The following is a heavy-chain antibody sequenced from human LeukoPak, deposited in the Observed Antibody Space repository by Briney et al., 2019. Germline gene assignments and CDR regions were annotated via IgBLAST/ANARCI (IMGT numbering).Heavy chain of an antibody. CDR2: ISNDSVDK. CDR3: ARRDWVSGAVRAFDI. CDR1: GFRFSDYY. Sequence: GGSLRLSCVVSGFRFSDYYMSWIRQAPGKRVEWVSYISNDSVDKYYVDSVRGRFTISRDNAKKSMYLQMSGLRVEDTAVYYCARRDWVSGAVRAFDIWGQGTMVTVSS. D-gene: IGHD3-3*01. J-gene: IGHJ3*02. V-gene: IGHV3-11*04.